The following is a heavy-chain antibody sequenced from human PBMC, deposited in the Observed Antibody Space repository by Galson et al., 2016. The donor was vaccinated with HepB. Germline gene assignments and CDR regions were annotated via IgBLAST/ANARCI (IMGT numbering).Heavy chain of an antibody. CDR1: GGSIISSSHY. D-gene: IGHD1-1*01. CDR3: ARRTYPGNWKGYYFDY. V-gene: IGHV4-39*02. J-gene: IGHJ4*02. CDR2: IYYAGST. Sequence: SETLSLTCTVSGGSIISSSHYWDWIRQPPGKGLEWMGNIYYAGSTYYNPSLESRLTISVDKSKNHFSLKLISVTAADTAVYYFARRTYPGNWKGYYFDYWGQGMLVTVSS.